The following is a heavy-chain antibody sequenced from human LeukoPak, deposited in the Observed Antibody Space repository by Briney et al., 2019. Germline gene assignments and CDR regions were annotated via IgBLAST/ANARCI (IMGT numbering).Heavy chain of an antibody. CDR1: GFTVSSNY. CDR2: IYSGSST. V-gene: IGHV3-53*01. Sequence: PGGSLRLSCAASGFTVSSNYMSWVRQAPGKGLEWVSVIYSGSSTYYADSVKGRFTISRDNSKHTLYLQMNSLRAEDTAVYYCATLVHHFNYDSSGAHPYYFDYWGQGTLVTVSS. J-gene: IGHJ4*02. CDR3: ATLVHHFNYDSSGAHPYYFDY. D-gene: IGHD3-22*01.